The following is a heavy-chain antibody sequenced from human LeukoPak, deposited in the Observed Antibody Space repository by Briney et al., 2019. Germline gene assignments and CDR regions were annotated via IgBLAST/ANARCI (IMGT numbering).Heavy chain of an antibody. CDR1: GGTFSSYT. D-gene: IGHD1-26*01. Sequence: GSSVKVSCEASGGTFSSYTISWVRQAPGQGLEWMGGIIPIFGTANYAQKFQGRVTITTDESTSTAYMELSSLRSEDTAVYCCARDRNIVGATTFWFDPWGQGTLVTVSS. CDR2: IIPIFGTA. J-gene: IGHJ5*02. CDR3: ARDRNIVGATTFWFDP. V-gene: IGHV1-69*05.